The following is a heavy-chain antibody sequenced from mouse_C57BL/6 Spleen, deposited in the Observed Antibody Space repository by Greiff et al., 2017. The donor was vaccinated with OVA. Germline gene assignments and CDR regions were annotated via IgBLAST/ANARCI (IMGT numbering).Heavy chain of an antibody. V-gene: IGHV1-39*01. D-gene: IGHD2-4*01. CDR2: INPNYGTT. CDR3: AKREDYEYDGWYFDV. Sequence: VQLKQSGPELVKPGASVKISCKASGYSFTDYNMNWVKQSTGKSLEWIGVINPNYGTTSYNQKFKGKATLTVDQSSSTAYMQLNSLTSEDSAVYNCAKREDYEYDGWYFDVWGTGTTVTVSS. J-gene: IGHJ1*03. CDR1: GYSFTDYN.